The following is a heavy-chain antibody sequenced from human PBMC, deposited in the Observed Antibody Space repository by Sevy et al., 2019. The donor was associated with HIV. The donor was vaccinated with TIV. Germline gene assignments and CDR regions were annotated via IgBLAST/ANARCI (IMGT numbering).Heavy chain of an antibody. D-gene: IGHD3-10*01. CDR3: AREQDSGAKHYGVDY. V-gene: IGHV3-23*01. CDR1: GFTFSSYV. J-gene: IGHJ4*02. CDR2: ISGSGGST. Sequence: GGSLRLSCAASGFTFSSYVMSWVRQAPGKGLEWVSAISGSGGSTYYADSVKGRFTISRDNSKNTLYLQMNSLRAEDRAGYYCAREQDSGAKHYGVDYWGQGTLVTVSS.